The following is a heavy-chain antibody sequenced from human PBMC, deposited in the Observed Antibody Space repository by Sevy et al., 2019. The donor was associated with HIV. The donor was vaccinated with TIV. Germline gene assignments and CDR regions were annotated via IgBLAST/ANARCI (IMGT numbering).Heavy chain of an antibody. V-gene: IGHV3-30-3*01. CDR2: ISYDGSNK. CDR1: GFTFSSYA. J-gene: IGHJ6*02. CDR3: ARDLAVYSSSSRVYGMDV. D-gene: IGHD6-6*01. Sequence: GGSLRLSCAASGFTFSSYAMHWVRQAPGKGLERVAVISYDGSNKYYADSVKGRFTISRDNSKNTLYLQMNSLRAEDTAVYYWARDLAVYSSSSRVYGMDVWGQGTTVTVSS.